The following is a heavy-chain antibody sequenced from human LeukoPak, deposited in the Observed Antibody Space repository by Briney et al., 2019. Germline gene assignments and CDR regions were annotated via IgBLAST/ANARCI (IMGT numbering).Heavy chain of an antibody. CDR1: GGSISSSSYY. CDR3: ARGLPNSAWYFDL. CDR2: IYYSGST. J-gene: IGHJ2*01. Sequence: SETLSLTCTVSGGSISSSSYYWGWIRQPPGKGLEWIGSIYYSGSTYYNPSLKSRVTISVDTSKNQFSLKLSSVTAADTAVYYCARGLPNSAWYFDLWGRGTLVTVSS. D-gene: IGHD4-23*01. V-gene: IGHV4-39*01.